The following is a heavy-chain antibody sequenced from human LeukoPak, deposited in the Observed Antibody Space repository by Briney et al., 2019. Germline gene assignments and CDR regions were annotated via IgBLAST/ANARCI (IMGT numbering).Heavy chain of an antibody. CDR3: ATPYSGGYQGLDI. Sequence: SETLSLTCTVSGGSISSNKYYWGWIRQPPGKGLEWIGSIYYSGSTYYNPTLKSRVAIFVDTSKNQFSLKLSSVTAADTAVYYCATPYSGGYQGLDIWGQGTMVTVSS. CDR1: GGSISSNKYY. J-gene: IGHJ3*02. CDR2: IYYSGST. V-gene: IGHV4-39*01. D-gene: IGHD1-26*01.